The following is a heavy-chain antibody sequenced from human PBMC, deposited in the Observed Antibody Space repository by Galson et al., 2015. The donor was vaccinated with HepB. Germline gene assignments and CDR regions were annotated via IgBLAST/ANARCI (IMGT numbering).Heavy chain of an antibody. Sequence: SVKVSCKASGGTFSSYAISWVRQAPGQGLEWMGGIIPIFGTANYAQKFQGRVTITADESTSTAYMELSSLRSEDTAVYYCARAPFGGVIGDYYYYYMDVWGKGTTVTVSS. D-gene: IGHD3-16*02. CDR3: ARAPFGGVIGDYYYYYMDV. CDR1: GGTFSSYA. CDR2: IIPIFGTA. J-gene: IGHJ6*03. V-gene: IGHV1-69*13.